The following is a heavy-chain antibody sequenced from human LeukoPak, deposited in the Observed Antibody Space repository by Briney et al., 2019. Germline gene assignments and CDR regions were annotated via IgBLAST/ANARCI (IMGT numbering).Heavy chain of an antibody. J-gene: IGHJ5*02. Sequence: ASVKVSCKASGYTFTSYGIRWVRQAPGQGLEWMGWISAYNGNTNYARKLQGRVTMTTDTSTSTAYMELRSLRSDDTAVYYCARDLRITMVRGVIRYNWFDPWGQGTLVTVSS. CDR2: ISAYNGNT. CDR1: GYTFTSYG. D-gene: IGHD3-10*01. CDR3: ARDLRITMVRGVIRYNWFDP. V-gene: IGHV1-18*01.